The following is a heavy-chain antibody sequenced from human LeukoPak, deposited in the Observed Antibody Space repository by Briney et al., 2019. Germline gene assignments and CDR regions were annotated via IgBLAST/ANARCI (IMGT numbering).Heavy chain of an antibody. J-gene: IGHJ6*03. CDR1: GFTFSSYS. CDR3: ARDRYYYYYMDV. V-gene: IGHV3-21*01. CDR2: ISSSSSYI. Sequence: GGSLRLSCAASGFTFSSYSMNWVRQAPGKGLEWVSSISSSSSYIYYADSVKGRFTISRDNAKNSLYLQMNSLRAEDTAVYHCARDRYYYYYMDVWGKGTTVTISS.